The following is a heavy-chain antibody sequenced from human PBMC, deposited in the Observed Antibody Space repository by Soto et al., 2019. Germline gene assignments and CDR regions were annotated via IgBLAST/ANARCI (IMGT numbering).Heavy chain of an antibody. CDR2: ISSSSSTI. J-gene: IGHJ4*02. Sequence: GGSLRLSCAASGFTFSSYSMNWVRQAPGKGLEWVSYISSSSSTIYYADSVKGRFTISRDNAKNSLYLQMNSLRAEDTAVYYCVRDSHIVVVPAAMLNLFDYWGQGTLVTVSS. D-gene: IGHD2-2*01. CDR1: GFTFSSYS. CDR3: VRDSHIVVVPAAMLNLFDY. V-gene: IGHV3-48*04.